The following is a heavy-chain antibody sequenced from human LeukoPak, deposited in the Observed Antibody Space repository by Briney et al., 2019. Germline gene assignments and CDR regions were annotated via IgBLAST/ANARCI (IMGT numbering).Heavy chain of an antibody. D-gene: IGHD6-13*01. Sequence: ASETLSLTCAVYGGSFSGYYWSWIRQPPGKGLEWIGEINHSGSTNYNPSLKSRVTISVDTSKNQFSLKLSSVTAADTAVYYCARIAGPLDYWGQGTLVTVSS. CDR2: INHSGST. J-gene: IGHJ4*02. CDR3: ARIAGPLDY. CDR1: GGSFSGYY. V-gene: IGHV4-34*01.